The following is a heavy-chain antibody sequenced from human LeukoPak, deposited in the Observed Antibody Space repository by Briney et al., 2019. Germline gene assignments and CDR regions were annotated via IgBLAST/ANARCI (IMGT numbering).Heavy chain of an antibody. D-gene: IGHD5-18*01. V-gene: IGHV4-39*07. CDR1: GGSISSSSYY. J-gene: IGHJ3*02. CDR2: IYYSGST. CDR3: AKEGDSYGDAFDI. Sequence: SETLSLTCTVSGGSISSSSYYWGWIRQPPGKGLEWIGSIYYSGSTYYNPSLKSRVTISVDTSKNQFSLKLSSVTAADTAVYYCAKEGDSYGDAFDIWGQGTMVTVS.